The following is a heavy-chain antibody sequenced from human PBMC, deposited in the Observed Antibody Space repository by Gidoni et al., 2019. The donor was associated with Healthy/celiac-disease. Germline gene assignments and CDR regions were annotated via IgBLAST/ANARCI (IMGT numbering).Heavy chain of an antibody. CDR1: GCTFSSYG. CDR2: ISYDGSNK. Sequence: QVQLVESGGGVVQPGRSLRLSCAASGCTFSSYGMHWVRQAPGKGLEWVAFISYDGSNKYYADSVKGRFTISRDNSKNTLYLQMNSLRAEDTAVYYCAKDVGSEQLVVDYWGQGTLVTVSS. CDR3: AKDVGSEQLVVDY. V-gene: IGHV3-30*18. J-gene: IGHJ4*02. D-gene: IGHD6-13*01.